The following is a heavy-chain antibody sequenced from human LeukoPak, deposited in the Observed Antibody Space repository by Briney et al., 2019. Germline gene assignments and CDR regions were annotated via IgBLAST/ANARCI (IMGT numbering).Heavy chain of an antibody. J-gene: IGHJ5*01. CDR1: GFTFSSYS. CDR3: ATYYDILTGYFDC. CDR2: ISSSSSYI. D-gene: IGHD3-9*01. Sequence: GSLRLSCAASGFTFSSYSMNWVRQAPGKGLEWVSSISSSSSYIYYADSVKGRFTISRDNAKNSLYLQMNSLRAEDTAVYYCATYYDILTGYFDCWGQGSLVTVSS. V-gene: IGHV3-21*01.